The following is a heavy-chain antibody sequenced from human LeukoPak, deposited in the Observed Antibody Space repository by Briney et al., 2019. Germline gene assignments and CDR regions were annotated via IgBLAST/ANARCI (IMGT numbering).Heavy chain of an antibody. CDR3: ARVKDGSYSGNFDY. CDR1: GFTVSSHY. Sequence: PGGSLRLSCAASGFTVSSHYMSWVRQAPGKGLEWVSVIYSGGSTYYADSVKGRLTISRDNSKNTVYLQMNSLRAEDTAVYYCARVKDGSYSGNFDYWGQGTLVTVSS. J-gene: IGHJ4*02. D-gene: IGHD1-26*01. V-gene: IGHV3-53*01. CDR2: IYSGGST.